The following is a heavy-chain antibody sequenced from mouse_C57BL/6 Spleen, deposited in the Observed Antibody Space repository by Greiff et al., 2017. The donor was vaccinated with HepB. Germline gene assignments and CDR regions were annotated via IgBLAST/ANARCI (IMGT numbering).Heavy chain of an antibody. CDR2: IHPNSGST. J-gene: IGHJ4*01. CDR1: GYTFTSYW. CDR3: ARTTRVKDYAMDY. D-gene: IGHD1-3*01. Sequence: VQLQQSGAELVKPGASVKLSCKASGYTFTSYWMHWVKQRPGQGLEWIGMIHPNSGSTNYNEKFKSKATLTVDKSSRTAYMQLSSLTSEDSAVYYCARTTRVKDYAMDYWGQGTSVTVSS. V-gene: IGHV1-64*01.